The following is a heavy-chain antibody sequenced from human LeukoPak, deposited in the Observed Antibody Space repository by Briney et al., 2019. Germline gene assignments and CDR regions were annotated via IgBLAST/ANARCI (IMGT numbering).Heavy chain of an antibody. D-gene: IGHD2-15*01. CDR1: GFTFSSYS. CDR3: ARDRWELLRSVDY. Sequence: GGSLRLSRAASGFTFSSYSMNWVRQAPGKGLKWLSSIGSTGAYIFYADSVKGRFTISRDNAKNSLYLEMNSLRAEDTAIYYCARDRWELLRSVDYWGQGTLVTVSS. V-gene: IGHV3-21*06. CDR2: IGSTGAYI. J-gene: IGHJ4*02.